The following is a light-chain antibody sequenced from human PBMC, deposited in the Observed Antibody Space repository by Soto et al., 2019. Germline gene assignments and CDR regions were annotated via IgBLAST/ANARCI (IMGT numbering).Light chain of an antibody. CDR1: QSISSW. V-gene: IGKV1-5*01. J-gene: IGKJ1*01. CDR2: DAS. Sequence: IQITQSPSTLSASVGGRVTITCRASQSISSWLAWYQQKPGKAPKLLIYDASSLESGVPSRFSGSGSGTEFTLTISSLQPDDFATYYCQHYNSYSEAFGQGTKVDI. CDR3: QHYNSYSEA.